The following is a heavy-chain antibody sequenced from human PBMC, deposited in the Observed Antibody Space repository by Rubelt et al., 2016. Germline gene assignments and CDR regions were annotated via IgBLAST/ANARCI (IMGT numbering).Heavy chain of an antibody. CDR2: ISSSGGST. V-gene: IGHV3-23*04. CDR3: AKDTFSDSSGWYHD. D-gene: IGHD6-19*01. CDR1: GFTFSNAW. Sequence: EVQLVESGGGLVKPGGSLRLSCAASGFTFSNAWMNWVRQAPGKGLEWVSGISSSGGSTHYTDSVKGRFTISRDDSKNTRYLQLNSLGAEDTAVYYCAKDTFSDSSGWYHDWGQGTLVTVSS. J-gene: IGHJ4*02.